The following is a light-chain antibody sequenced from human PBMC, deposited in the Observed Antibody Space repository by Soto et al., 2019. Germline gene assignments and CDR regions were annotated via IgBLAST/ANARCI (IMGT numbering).Light chain of an antibody. V-gene: IGKV3-20*01. CDR1: QSVASSY. J-gene: IGKJ2*01. CDR3: QQYGSSSYT. CDR2: GAS. Sequence: EIVLTQSPGTLSLSPGEGATLSCRASQSVASSYLAWYQQKPGQAPRLIIYGASNRATGTPDRFSVGGSGTDFPLTISRLEPEDFAVYYCQQYGSSSYTFGRGTKLEIK.